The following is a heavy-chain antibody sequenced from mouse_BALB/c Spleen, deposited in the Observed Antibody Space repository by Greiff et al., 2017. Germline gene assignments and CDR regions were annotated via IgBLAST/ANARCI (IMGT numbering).Heavy chain of an antibody. CDR3: ASLWLREDYAMDY. Sequence: QVQLKQPGAELVKPGASVKLSCKASGYTFTSYWMHWVKQRPGQGLEWIGEINPSNGRTNYNEKFKSKATLTVDKSSSTAYMQLSSLTSEDSAVYYCASLWLREDYAMDYWGQGTSVTVSS. CDR1: GYTFTSYW. CDR2: INPSNGRT. D-gene: IGHD2-2*01. V-gene: IGHV1S81*02. J-gene: IGHJ4*01.